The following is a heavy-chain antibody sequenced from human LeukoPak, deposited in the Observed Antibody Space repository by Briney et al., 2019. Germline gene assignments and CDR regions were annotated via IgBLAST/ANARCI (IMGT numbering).Heavy chain of an antibody. J-gene: IGHJ4*02. Sequence: GGSLRLSCAASGFTFSSYGMHWVRQAPGKGLEWVANIKQDGSEKYYVDSVKGRFTISRDNAKNSLYLQMNSLRAEDTAVYYCARDTMVRGVMNYWGQGTLVTVSS. CDR3: ARDTMVRGVMNY. D-gene: IGHD3-10*01. CDR1: GFTFSSYG. V-gene: IGHV3-7*01. CDR2: IKQDGSEK.